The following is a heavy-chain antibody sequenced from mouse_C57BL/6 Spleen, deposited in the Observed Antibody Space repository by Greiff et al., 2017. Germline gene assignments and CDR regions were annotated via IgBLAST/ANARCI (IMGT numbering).Heavy chain of an antibody. CDR2: IYPGSGNT. CDR1: GYSFTDYY. Sequence: VQLQQSGAELVRPGASVKLSCKASGYSFTDYYITWVKQRPGQGLEWIARIYPGSGNTYYNEKFKGKATLTAEKSSSTAYMQLSSLTSEDSAVYVCARGNWDDRYFDVWGTGTTVTVSS. D-gene: IGHD4-1*01. V-gene: IGHV1-76*01. CDR3: ARGNWDDRYFDV. J-gene: IGHJ1*03.